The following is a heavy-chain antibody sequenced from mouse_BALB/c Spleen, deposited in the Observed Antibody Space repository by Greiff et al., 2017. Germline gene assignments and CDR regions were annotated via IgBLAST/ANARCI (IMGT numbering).Heavy chain of an antibody. D-gene: IGHD1-1*01. V-gene: IGHV1S56*01. J-gene: IGHJ3*01. CDR3: ARDRDYSFAY. CDR1: GYTFTSYY. Sequence: VQLQQSGPELVKPGASVRISCTASGYTFTSYYIHWVKQRPGQGLEWIGWIYPGNVNTKYNEKFKGKATMTADKSSSTAYMQLSSLTSEDSAVYFGARDRDYSFAYWGQGTLVTVSA. CDR2: IYPGNVNT.